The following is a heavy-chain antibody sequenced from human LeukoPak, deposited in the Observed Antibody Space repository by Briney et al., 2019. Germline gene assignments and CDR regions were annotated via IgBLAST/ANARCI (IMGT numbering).Heavy chain of an antibody. CDR1: GYTFTSYA. CDR2: INPNSGGT. D-gene: IGHD3-22*01. V-gene: IGHV1-2*02. J-gene: IGHJ2*01. Sequence: ASVKVSCKASGYTFTSYAMNWVRQAPGQGLEWMGWINPNSGGTNYAQKFQGRVTMTRDTSISTAYMELSRLRSDDTAVYYCARDLSFGGYYYWYFDLWGRGTLVTVSS. CDR3: ARDLSFGGYYYWYFDL.